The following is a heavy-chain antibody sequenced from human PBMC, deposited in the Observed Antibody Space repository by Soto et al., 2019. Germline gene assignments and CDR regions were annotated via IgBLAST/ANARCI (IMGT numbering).Heavy chain of an antibody. Sequence: PGGSLRLSCAASGFTFDDYAMHWVRQAPGKGLEWVSGMNWNGVDIGYLDSVKGRFTISRDNARNSLHLQMSSLRAEDTALYYCAKDVSSTWYSGMDVWGQGTTVTVSS. V-gene: IGHV3-9*01. CDR2: MNWNGVDI. CDR1: GFTFDDYA. D-gene: IGHD6-13*01. J-gene: IGHJ6*02. CDR3: AKDVSSTWYSGMDV.